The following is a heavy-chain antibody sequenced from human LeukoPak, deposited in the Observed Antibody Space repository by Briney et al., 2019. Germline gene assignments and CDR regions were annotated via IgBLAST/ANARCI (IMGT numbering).Heavy chain of an antibody. Sequence: ASVKVSCKASGYTFTGYYMLWVRQAPGQGLEWMGWINPNSGGTNYAQKLQGRVTMTRDTSISTAYMELSRLRSDDTAVYYCARGPPQYSGSYTGVDYWGQGTLVTVSS. CDR3: ARGPPQYSGSYTGVDY. V-gene: IGHV1-2*02. CDR1: GYTFTGYY. CDR2: INPNSGGT. J-gene: IGHJ4*02. D-gene: IGHD1-26*01.